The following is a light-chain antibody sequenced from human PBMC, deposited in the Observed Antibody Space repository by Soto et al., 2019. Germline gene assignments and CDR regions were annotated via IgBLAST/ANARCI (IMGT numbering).Light chain of an antibody. CDR3: HQFGSSPQT. J-gene: IGKJ1*01. V-gene: IGKV3-20*01. CDR2: GPS. Sequence: EIVLTQSPGTLSLSPGERATLSCRASQNVNSNHIAWYQQKPGQAPRLRIYGPSSRATGIPERFSGSGSGTDFTLSISRLEPEDFAVYFCHQFGSSPQTFGHGTKVEIK. CDR1: QNVNSNH.